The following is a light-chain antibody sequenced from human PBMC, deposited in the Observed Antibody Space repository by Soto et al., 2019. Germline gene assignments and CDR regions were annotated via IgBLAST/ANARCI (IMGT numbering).Light chain of an antibody. CDR3: SSYAGTNNYVL. CDR2: EVT. J-gene: IGLJ2*01. CDR1: GSDVGEYNF. Sequence: QSALTQPPSASGSPGQSVTVSGTGTGSDVGEYNFVSWYQHHPGKAPKLMIYEVTKRPSGVPDRFSGSKSGNTASLTVSGLQAEDEADYYCSSYAGTNNYVLFGGGTKLTVL. V-gene: IGLV2-8*01.